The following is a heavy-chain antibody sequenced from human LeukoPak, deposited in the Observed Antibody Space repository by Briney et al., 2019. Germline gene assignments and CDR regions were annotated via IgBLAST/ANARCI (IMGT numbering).Heavy chain of an antibody. CDR2: IWYDGSHK. Sequence: PGGSLRLSCAASGFTFSSYGMHWVRQAPGKGLEWVAVIWYDGSHKYYADSVKGRFTISRDNSKNTLYLQMNSLRAEDTAVYYCARDRSSSGSVFDYWGQGTLVTVSS. CDR3: ARDRSSSGSVFDY. V-gene: IGHV3-33*01. CDR1: GFTFSSYG. D-gene: IGHD6-13*01. J-gene: IGHJ4*02.